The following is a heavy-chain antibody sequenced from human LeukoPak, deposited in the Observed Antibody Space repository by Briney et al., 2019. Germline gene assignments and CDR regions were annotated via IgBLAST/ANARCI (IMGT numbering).Heavy chain of an antibody. V-gene: IGHV1-69*05. CDR1: GGTFSSYA. J-gene: IGHJ4*02. D-gene: IGHD2-15*01. Sequence: SVKVSCKASGGTFSSYAISWVRQAPGQGLEWMGGIIPIFGTANYAQKFQGRVTITRDTSASTAYMELSSLRSEDTAVYYCAREGPKGFLLDYWGQGTLVTVSS. CDR2: IIPIFGTA. CDR3: AREGPKGFLLDY.